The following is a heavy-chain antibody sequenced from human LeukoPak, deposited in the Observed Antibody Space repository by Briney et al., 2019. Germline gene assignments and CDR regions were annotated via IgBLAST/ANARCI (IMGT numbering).Heavy chain of an antibody. CDR2: IIPIFGTA. D-gene: IGHD3-22*01. CDR1: GGTFSSYA. CDR3: ARDRRSITMIVQHDDFDI. J-gene: IGHJ3*02. Sequence: SVKVSCKASGGTFSSYAISWVRQAPGQGLEWMGGIIPIFGTANYAQKFQGRVTITTDKSTSTAYMELSSLRSEDTAVYYCARDRRSITMIVQHDDFDIWGEEPIVSVSS. V-gene: IGHV1-69*05.